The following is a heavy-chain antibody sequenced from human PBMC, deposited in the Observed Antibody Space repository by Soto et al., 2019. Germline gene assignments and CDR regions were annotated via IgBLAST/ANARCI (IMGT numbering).Heavy chain of an antibody. J-gene: IGHJ5*02. V-gene: IGHV3-48*02. CDR2: ITDSSDTV. CDR1: GFSFSNYN. D-gene: IGHD1-1*01. Sequence: GGSLRLSCVASGFSFSNYNMNWVRQAPGKGLEWVSYITDSSDTVHYADSVRGRFTISRDNAESSLYLQMNSLRDEDTAVYFCARGPGSLRPWGQGTLVTVSS. CDR3: ARGPGSLRP.